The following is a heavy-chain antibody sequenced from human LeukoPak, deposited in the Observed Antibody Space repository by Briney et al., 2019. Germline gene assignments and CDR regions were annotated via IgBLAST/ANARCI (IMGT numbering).Heavy chain of an antibody. D-gene: IGHD5-12*01. CDR1: GYTFTGYY. CDR3: ARARGYSGYDPDNWFDP. CDR2: INPNSGGT. J-gene: IGHJ5*02. V-gene: IGHV1-2*02. Sequence: GASVKVSCKASGYTFTGYYMHWVRQAPGQGLEWMGWINPNSGGTNYAQKFQGRVTMTRDTSISTAYMELSRLRSDDTAVYYCARARGYSGYDPDNWFDPWGQGTLVTVSS.